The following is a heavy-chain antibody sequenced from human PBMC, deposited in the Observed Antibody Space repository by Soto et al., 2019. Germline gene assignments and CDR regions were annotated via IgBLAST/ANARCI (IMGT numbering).Heavy chain of an antibody. Sequence: QVQLQQSGPGLVKPSQTLSLTCAISGDSVSSNSAAWNWIRQSPSRGLEWLGRTFYRSKWYNDYAVSVKRRITINPDTSKNQFSLQLSSVTPEDTAVYYCARGVAVAGIGAFDIWGQGTMVTVSS. CDR1: GDSVSSNSAA. J-gene: IGHJ3*02. D-gene: IGHD6-19*01. CDR3: ARGVAVAGIGAFDI. V-gene: IGHV6-1*01. CDR2: TFYRSKWYN.